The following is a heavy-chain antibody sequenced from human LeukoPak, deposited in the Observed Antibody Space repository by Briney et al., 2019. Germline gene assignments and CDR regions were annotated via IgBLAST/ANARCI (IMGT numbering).Heavy chain of an antibody. CDR2: MSYSGRT. Sequence: PSETLSLTCTVSGGSISSSSYYWGWISQPPGKGLEWIGSMSYSGRTYYNPSLKRRVTIAVDTSKTQFSLKLSSVTAADTAVYYCARFYTTSQYGSGYMDVWGKGTTVTVSS. V-gene: IGHV4-39*01. D-gene: IGHD3-10*01. CDR1: GGSISSSSYY. CDR3: ARFYTTSQYGSGYMDV. J-gene: IGHJ6*03.